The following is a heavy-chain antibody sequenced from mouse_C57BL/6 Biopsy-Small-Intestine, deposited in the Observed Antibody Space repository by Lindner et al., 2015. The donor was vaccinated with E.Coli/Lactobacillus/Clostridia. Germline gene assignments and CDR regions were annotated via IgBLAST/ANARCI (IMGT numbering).Heavy chain of an antibody. J-gene: IGHJ2*01. CDR2: ISSGSSHI. D-gene: IGHD4-1*01. Sequence: VQLQESGEALVKPGGSLKLSCAASGFTFSDYGMNWVRQAPEKGLEWVAYISSGSSHIYYADTVKGRFTISRDNAKNTLFLQMTSLRSEDTAMYYCGRDGITGLDYWGQGTTLTVSS. V-gene: IGHV5-17*01. CDR1: GFTFSDYG. CDR3: GRDGITGLDY.